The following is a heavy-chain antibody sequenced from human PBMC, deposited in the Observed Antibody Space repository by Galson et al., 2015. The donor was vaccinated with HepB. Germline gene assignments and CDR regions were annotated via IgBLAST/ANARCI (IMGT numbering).Heavy chain of an antibody. Sequence: SVKVSCKASGYTFTAYYIHWVRQAPGQGLEWMGWMNPNSGGTNFAQKFQGRFIMTRDTSISTAYMELRRLKSDDTAVYYCARGGRIASRPKYCFDSWGQGTLVTISS. J-gene: IGHJ5*01. CDR1: GYTFTAYY. CDR3: ARGGRIASRPKYCFDS. D-gene: IGHD2/OR15-2a*01. V-gene: IGHV1-2*02. CDR2: MNPNSGGT.